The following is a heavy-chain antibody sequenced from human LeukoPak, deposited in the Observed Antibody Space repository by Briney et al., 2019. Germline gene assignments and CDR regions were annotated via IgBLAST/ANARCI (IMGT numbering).Heavy chain of an antibody. CDR2: ITRSSNTI. D-gene: IGHD3-22*01. CDR1: GFTFSTYS. CDR3: ARVYSSGYSLDY. V-gene: IGHV3-48*04. Sequence: GGSLRLSCVDSGFTFSTYSMNWVRQAPGEGLEWVSYITRSSNTIHYADSVKGRFTVSRDNAKNSLSLQMNSLRAEDTAVYYCARVYSSGYSLDYWGQGTLVTVSS. J-gene: IGHJ4*02.